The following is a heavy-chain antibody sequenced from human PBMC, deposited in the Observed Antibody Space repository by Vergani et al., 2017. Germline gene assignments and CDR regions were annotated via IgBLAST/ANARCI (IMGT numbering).Heavy chain of an antibody. CDR2: FDPEDGET. J-gene: IGHJ6*03. CDR1: GYTLTELS. D-gene: IGHD2-2*01. CDR3: ATFRIVPAAMNYYCYMDV. Sequence: QVQLVQSGAEVKKPGASVKVSCKVSGYTLTELSMHWVRQAPGKGLEWMGGFDPEDGETIYAQKFQGRVTMTEDTSTDTAYMELSSLRSEDTAVYYCATFRIVPAAMNYYCYMDVWGKGTTVTVSS. V-gene: IGHV1-24*01.